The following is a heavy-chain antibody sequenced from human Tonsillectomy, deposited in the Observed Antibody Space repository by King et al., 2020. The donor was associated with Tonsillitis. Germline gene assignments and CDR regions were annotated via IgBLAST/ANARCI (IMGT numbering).Heavy chain of an antibody. CDR2: ISYDGSNK. D-gene: IGHD5-18*01. V-gene: IGHV3-30-3*01. J-gene: IGHJ4*02. CDR1: GFTFSNYT. Sequence: VQLVESGGGVVQPGRSLRLSCAASGFTFSNYTMHWVRRAPGKGREWVAVISYDGSNKYYADSVRGRFTISRDNSKNTLYVQMNSLRAEDTAVYFCARVDRLDPAMFTFFAFDYWGQGTLVTVSS. CDR3: ARVDRLDPAMFTFFAFDY.